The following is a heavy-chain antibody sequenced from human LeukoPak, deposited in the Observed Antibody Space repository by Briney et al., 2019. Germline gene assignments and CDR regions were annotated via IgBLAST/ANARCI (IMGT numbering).Heavy chain of an antibody. Sequence: GGSLRLSCAASGFTFSSYWMSWVRQAPGKGLEWVANIKQDGSEKYYVDSVKGRFTISRDNAKNSLYLQMNSLRAEDTAVYYCARLRYGSGSSPFDYWGQGTLVTVSS. CDR2: IKQDGSEK. V-gene: IGHV3-7*01. J-gene: IGHJ4*02. CDR3: ARLRYGSGSSPFDY. D-gene: IGHD3-10*01. CDR1: GFTFSSYW.